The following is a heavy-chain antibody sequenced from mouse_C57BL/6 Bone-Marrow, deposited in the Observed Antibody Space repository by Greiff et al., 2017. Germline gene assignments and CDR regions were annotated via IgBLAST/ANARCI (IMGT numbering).Heavy chain of an antibody. V-gene: IGHV1-64*01. CDR3: ARSNWVPAWFAY. D-gene: IGHD4-1*02. CDR1: GYTFTSYW. J-gene: IGHJ3*01. CDR2: IHPNSGST. Sequence: VQLQQPGAELVKPGASVKLSCKASGYTFTSYWMHWVKQRPGQGLEWIGMIHPNSGSTNYNEQFKSKATLTIDTSSSTAYMQLSSLTSEDSAVYYCARSNWVPAWFAYWGQGTLVTVSA.